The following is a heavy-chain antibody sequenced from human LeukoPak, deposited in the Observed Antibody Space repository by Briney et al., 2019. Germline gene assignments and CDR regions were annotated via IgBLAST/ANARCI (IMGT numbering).Heavy chain of an antibody. D-gene: IGHD3-22*01. CDR1: GYTFTNFY. J-gene: IGHJ5*02. Sequence: ASVKVSCKASGYTFTNFYMHWVRQAPGQGLEWMGIINPSGGNTSYAQKFQDRVTMTRDTSTSTVYMELSSLRSEDTAVYYCARHLYYYDSSGYHAYNWFDPWGQGTLVTVSS. V-gene: IGHV1-46*01. CDR2: INPSGGNT. CDR3: ARHLYYYDSSGYHAYNWFDP.